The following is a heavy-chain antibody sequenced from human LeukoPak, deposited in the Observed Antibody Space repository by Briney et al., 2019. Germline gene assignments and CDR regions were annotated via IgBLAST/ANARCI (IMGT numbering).Heavy chain of an antibody. CDR1: GFTFSDYY. V-gene: IGHV3-11*01. CDR2: ISSSGANI. J-gene: IGHJ3*01. D-gene: IGHD5-12*01. CDR3: ARGANDNNDYHDAFDL. Sequence: PGGSLRLSCAASGFTFSDYYMNWIRQAPGEGLEWVSYISSSGANIYYADSVKGRFTISRDQVKNSLSLQMNTLRVEDTAVYYCARGANDNNDYHDAFDLWGPGTMVTVSS.